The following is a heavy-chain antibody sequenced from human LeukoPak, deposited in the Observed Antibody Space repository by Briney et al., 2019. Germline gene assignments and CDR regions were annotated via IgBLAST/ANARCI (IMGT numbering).Heavy chain of an antibody. CDR1: GYTFTGYY. V-gene: IGHV1-2*02. D-gene: IGHD3-16*01. CDR2: INPNSGGT. Sequence: ASVKVSCKASGYTFTGYYMHWVRQAPGQGLEWMGWINPNSGGTNYAQKFQGRVTMTRDTSISTAYMELSRLRSDDTAVYYCARGSEGGAPWFDPWGQGTLVTVSS. CDR3: ARGSEGGAPWFDP. J-gene: IGHJ5*02.